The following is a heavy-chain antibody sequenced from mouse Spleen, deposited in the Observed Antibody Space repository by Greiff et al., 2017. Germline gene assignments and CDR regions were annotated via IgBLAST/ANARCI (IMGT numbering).Heavy chain of an antibody. CDR1: GFTFSSYA. V-gene: IGHV5-9-1*01. CDR2: ISSGGSYT. CDR3: ARVYGSRAHYFDY. D-gene: IGHD1-1*01. Sequence: EVKLMESGGGLVKPGGSLKLSCAASGFTFSSYAMSWVRQTPEKRLEWVATISSGGSYTYYPDSVKGRFTISRDNAKNTLYLQMSSLRSEDTAMYYCARVYGSRAHYFDYWGQGTTLTVSS. J-gene: IGHJ2*01.